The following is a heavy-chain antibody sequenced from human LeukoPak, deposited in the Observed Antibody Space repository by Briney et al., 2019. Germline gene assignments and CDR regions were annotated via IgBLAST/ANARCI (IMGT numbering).Heavy chain of an antibody. Sequence: GGSLRLSCAASGFTFSSYAMHWVRQAPGEGLEWVAVISYDGSNKYYADSVKGRFTISRDNSKNTLYLQMNSLRAEDTAVYYCASGYYDSSGYPNAHDYWGQGTLVTVSS. J-gene: IGHJ4*02. CDR2: ISYDGSNK. CDR3: ASGYYDSSGYPNAHDY. CDR1: GFTFSSYA. D-gene: IGHD3-22*01. V-gene: IGHV3-30*01.